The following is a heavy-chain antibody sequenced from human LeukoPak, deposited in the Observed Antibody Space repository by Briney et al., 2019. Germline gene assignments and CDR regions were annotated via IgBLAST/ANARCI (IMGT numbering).Heavy chain of an antibody. J-gene: IGHJ6*03. V-gene: IGHV3-48*01. CDR3: ARVYDYYYYMDV. CDR1: GFTFSSYS. CDR2: VSSGSSPI. Sequence: PGGSLRLSCAASGFTFSSYSMNWVRQAPGKGLEWVSYVSSGSSPIHYADSVKGRFTISRDNAKNSLYLQMNSLRAEDTAVYYCARVYDYYYYMDVWGKGTTVTVSS.